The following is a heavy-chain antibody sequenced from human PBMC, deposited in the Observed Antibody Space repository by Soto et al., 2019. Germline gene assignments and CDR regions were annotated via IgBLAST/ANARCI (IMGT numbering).Heavy chain of an antibody. CDR1: GASSISSFY. Sequence: SETLSLTCSVSGASSISSFYWSWIRQPAGKGLEWIGRVYPSGSIDYKPSLQSRITMSVDTSKNQISLKLRSVTAADTAVYYCSSGSFGVVSEYWGQGTLVTVYS. J-gene: IGHJ4*02. V-gene: IGHV4-4*07. CDR3: SSGSFGVVSEY. CDR2: VYPSGSI. D-gene: IGHD3-3*01.